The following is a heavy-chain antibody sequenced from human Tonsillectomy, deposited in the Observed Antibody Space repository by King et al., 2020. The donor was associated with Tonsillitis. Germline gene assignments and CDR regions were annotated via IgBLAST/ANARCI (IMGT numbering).Heavy chain of an antibody. Sequence: TLKESGPTLVKPTQTLTLTCTFSGFSLSTTGLGVSCIRQPPAKALEWVALISCHDDKRYTPSLKSRLSTTKDTSKNQVVLTMTNMDPVDTAIYYCVHRTAYRWNDMNWFDPWGQGTLVTVSS. CDR1: GFSLSTTGLG. D-gene: IGHD1-1*01. CDR3: VHRTAYRWNDMNWFDP. CDR2: ISCHDDK. J-gene: IGHJ5*02. V-gene: IGHV2-5*01.